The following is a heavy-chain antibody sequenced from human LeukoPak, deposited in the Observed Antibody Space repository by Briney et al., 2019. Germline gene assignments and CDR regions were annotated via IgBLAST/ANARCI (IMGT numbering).Heavy chain of an antibody. J-gene: IGHJ4*02. D-gene: IGHD3-22*01. V-gene: IGHV3-66*02. CDR1: GFTVSSNH. Sequence: GGSLRLSCVVSGFTVSSNHMNWVRQVPGKGLEWVSIIYTGGSTDYADSVKGRFTISRDNSKNTLYLQMHSLGAEDTAVFFCARFYSSGYSFDYWGQGTLVTVSS. CDR3: ARFYSSGYSFDY. CDR2: IYTGGST.